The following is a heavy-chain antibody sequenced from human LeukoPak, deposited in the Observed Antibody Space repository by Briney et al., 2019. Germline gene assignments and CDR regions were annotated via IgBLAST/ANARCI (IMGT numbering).Heavy chain of an antibody. V-gene: IGHV3-48*03. J-gene: IGHJ3*02. Sequence: TGGSLRLSCAASGFTFSSYEMNWVRQAPGKGLEWVSYISSNGSTIYYADSVKGRFTISRDNAKNSLYLQMNSLRAEDTAVYYCAREGSSNDAFDIWGQGTMVTVSS. D-gene: IGHD3-10*01. CDR2: ISSNGSTI. CDR3: AREGSSNDAFDI. CDR1: GFTFSSYE.